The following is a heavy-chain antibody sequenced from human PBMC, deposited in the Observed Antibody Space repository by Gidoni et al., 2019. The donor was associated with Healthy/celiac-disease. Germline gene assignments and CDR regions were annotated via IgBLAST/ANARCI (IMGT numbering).Heavy chain of an antibody. Sequence: EVQLVESGGGLVQPGGSLRLSCAASGFPVSRNYMRWVRQAPGKGLEWVSVIYSGGSTYYADSVKGRFTISRDNSKNTLYLQMNSLRAEDTAVYYCARGPRYDFWSGYYRNDYYYYYGMDVWGQGTTVTVSS. CDR3: ARGPRYDFWSGYYRNDYYYYYGMDV. CDR1: GFPVSRNY. D-gene: IGHD3-3*01. V-gene: IGHV3-66*01. CDR2: IYSGGST. J-gene: IGHJ6*02.